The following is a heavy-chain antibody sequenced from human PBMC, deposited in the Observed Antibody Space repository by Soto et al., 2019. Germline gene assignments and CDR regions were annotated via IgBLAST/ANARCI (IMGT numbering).Heavy chain of an antibody. D-gene: IGHD2-21*01. V-gene: IGHV1-8*01. CDR1: GYTFTSYD. CDR2: MNPNSGNT. CDR3: ARDPRIVGLYYYYGMDV. J-gene: IGHJ6*02. Sequence: ASVKVSCKASGYTFTSYDINWVRRATGQGLEWMGWMNPNSGNTGYAQKFQGRVTMTRNTSISTAYMELSSLRSEDTAVYYCARDPRIVGLYYYYGMDVWGQRTTVTVSS.